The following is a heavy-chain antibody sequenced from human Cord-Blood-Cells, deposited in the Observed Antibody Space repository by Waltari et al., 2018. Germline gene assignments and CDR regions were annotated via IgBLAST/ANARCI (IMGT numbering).Heavy chain of an antibody. Sequence: EVQLVQSGAEVKKPGESLKISCKGSGYSFPSYGIGWVRQMPGNGLEWMVTTYPGASHTGYSPSFHGQGTISAYKATSTAYLQWSSLKASDTAMYYCATQATLSGRYAFDIWGHGTMVTVSS. J-gene: IGHJ3*02. D-gene: IGHD1-26*01. CDR3: ATQATLSGRYAFDI. CDR2: TYPGASHT. CDR1: GYSFPSYG. V-gene: IGHV5-51*01.